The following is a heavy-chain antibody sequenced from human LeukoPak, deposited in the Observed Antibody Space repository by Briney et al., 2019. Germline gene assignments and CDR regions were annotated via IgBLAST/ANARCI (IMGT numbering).Heavy chain of an antibody. V-gene: IGHV1-69*04. J-gene: IGHJ4*02. CDR2: IIPILGIA. CDR1: GGTFSSYA. D-gene: IGHD3-22*01. CDR3: ARDLHYYDSSGLGY. Sequence: SVKVSCKASGGTFSSYAISWVRQAPGQGLEWLGRIIPILGIANYAQKFQGRVTITADKSTSTAYMELSSLRSEDTAVYYCARDLHYYDSSGLGYWGQGTLVTVSS.